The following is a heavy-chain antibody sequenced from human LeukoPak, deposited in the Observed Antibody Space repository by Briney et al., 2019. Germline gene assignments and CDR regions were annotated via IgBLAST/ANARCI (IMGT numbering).Heavy chain of an antibody. D-gene: IGHD6-19*01. Sequence: SSETLSLTCTVSGGSISSYYWSWIRQPPGKGLEWIGYIYYSGSTNYNPSLKSRVTISVDTSKNQFSLKLSSVTAADTAVYYCARSSGWYLSWFDPWGQGTLVTVSS. J-gene: IGHJ5*02. CDR2: IYYSGST. CDR1: GGSISSYY. V-gene: IGHV4-59*01. CDR3: ARSSGWYLSWFDP.